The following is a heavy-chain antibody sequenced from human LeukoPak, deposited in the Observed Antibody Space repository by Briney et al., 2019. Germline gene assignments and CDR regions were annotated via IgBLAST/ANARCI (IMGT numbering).Heavy chain of an antibody. CDR3: ARGGSGSYHFDY. CDR2: ISGGGGST. Sequence: GGSLRLSCAASGFTFSSYAMSWVRQAPGKGLEWVSAISGGGGSTYYADSVRGRFTISRDNSKNTLYLQMNSLRAEDTAVYYCARGGSGSYHFDYWGQGTLVTVSS. V-gene: IGHV3-23*01. D-gene: IGHD3-10*01. CDR1: GFTFSSYA. J-gene: IGHJ4*02.